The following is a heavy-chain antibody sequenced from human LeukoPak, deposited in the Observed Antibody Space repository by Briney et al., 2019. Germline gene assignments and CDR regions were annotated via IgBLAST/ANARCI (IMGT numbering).Heavy chain of an antibody. D-gene: IGHD2-2*02. CDR2: IYYSGGT. V-gene: IGHV4-31*03. J-gene: IGHJ5*02. Sequence: SETLSPTCTVSGGSISSGGYYWSWIRQHPGKGLEWIGYIYYSGGTYYNPSLKSRVTISVDTSKNQFSLKLSSVTAADTAVYYCARGIVVVPAAIPYNWFDPWGQGTLVTVSS. CDR3: ARGIVVVPAAIPYNWFDP. CDR1: GGSISSGGYY.